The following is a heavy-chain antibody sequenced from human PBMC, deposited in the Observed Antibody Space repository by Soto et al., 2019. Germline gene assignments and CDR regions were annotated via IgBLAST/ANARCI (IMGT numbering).Heavy chain of an antibody. CDR3: ARDGCSSTSCYAYAYYGMDV. V-gene: IGHV1-69*01. J-gene: IGHJ6*02. Sequence: QVQLVQSGAEVKKPGSSVKVSCKASGGTFSSYAISWVRQDPGQGLEWMGGIIPIFGTANYAQKFQGRVMITADESTSTAYMELSSLRSEDTAVYYCARDGCSSTSCYAYAYYGMDVWGQGTTVTVSS. D-gene: IGHD2-2*01. CDR1: GGTFSSYA. CDR2: IIPIFGTA.